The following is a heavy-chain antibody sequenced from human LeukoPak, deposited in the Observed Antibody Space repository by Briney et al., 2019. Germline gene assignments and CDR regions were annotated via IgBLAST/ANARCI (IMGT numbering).Heavy chain of an antibody. CDR2: IKHDGSEK. CDR3: ARDPQAAYSDY. D-gene: IGHD3-16*01. J-gene: IGHJ4*02. V-gene: IGHV3-7*01. CDR1: GFTFSSYW. Sequence: GGSLRLSCAASGFTFSSYWMSWVRQAPGKGLEWVANIKHDGSEKYYVDSVKGRFTISRDNAKNSLYLQMSSLRVEDTAVYYCARDPQAAYSDYWGQGTLVTVSS.